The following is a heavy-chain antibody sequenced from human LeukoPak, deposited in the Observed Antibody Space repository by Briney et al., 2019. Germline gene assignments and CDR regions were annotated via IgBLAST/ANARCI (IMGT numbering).Heavy chain of an antibody. V-gene: IGHV4-39*01. Sequence: SETLSLTCTVSGGSISSSSYYWGWIRQPPGKGLEWIGSIYYSGSTYYNPSLKSRVTISVDTSKNQFSLKVRSVTAADTAVYYCARIYYGSGSYWPNYYYYYYMDVWGKGTTVTISS. CDR1: GGSISSSSYY. CDR3: ARIYYGSGSYWPNYYYYYYMDV. CDR2: IYYSGST. J-gene: IGHJ6*03. D-gene: IGHD3-10*01.